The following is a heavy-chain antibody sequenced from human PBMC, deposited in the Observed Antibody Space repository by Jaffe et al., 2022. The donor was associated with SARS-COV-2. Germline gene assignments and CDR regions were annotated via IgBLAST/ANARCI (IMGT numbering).Heavy chain of an antibody. V-gene: IGHV3-23*04. CDR2: ISGSGGST. CDR1: GFTFSSYA. Sequence: EVQLVESGGGLVQPGGSLRLSCAASGFTFSSYAMSWVRQAPGKGLEWVSAISGSGGSTYYADSVKGRFTISRDNSKNTLYLQMNSLRAEDTAVYYCAKVACSTSCYVSDDAFDIWGQGTMVTVSS. CDR3: AKVACSTSCYVSDDAFDI. D-gene: IGHD2-2*01. J-gene: IGHJ3*02.